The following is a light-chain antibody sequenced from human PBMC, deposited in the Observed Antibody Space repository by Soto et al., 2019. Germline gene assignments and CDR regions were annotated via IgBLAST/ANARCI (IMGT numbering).Light chain of an antibody. CDR3: SSYTITSTVV. Sequence: QSVLTQPASVSGSPGQSITISCTGTSSDVGASNYVSWYQHHPGKAPKLMIYEVSNRPSGVSNRFSGSQSGNTASLTISGLQAEDEADYYCSSYTITSTVVFGGGTKLTVL. CDR2: EVS. CDR1: SSDVGASNY. J-gene: IGLJ3*02. V-gene: IGLV2-14*01.